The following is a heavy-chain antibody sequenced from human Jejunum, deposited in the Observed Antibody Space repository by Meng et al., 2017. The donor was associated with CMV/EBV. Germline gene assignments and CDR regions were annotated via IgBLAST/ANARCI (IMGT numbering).Heavy chain of an antibody. V-gene: IGHV3-23*04. D-gene: IGHD1-7*01. J-gene: IGHJ4*02. CDR1: GFTFSNYG. CDR2: LTGSGGST. Sequence: EVHLVESGGGLVQPGXALRLSCAASGFTFSNYGMSWVRRAPGKGLEWVSGLTGSGGSTYYADSVEGRFTVSRDNSKNTLFLQMSSLSVEDTAVYHCAKESNMNFGYIDYWGQGTLVTVSS. CDR3: AKESNMNFGYIDY.